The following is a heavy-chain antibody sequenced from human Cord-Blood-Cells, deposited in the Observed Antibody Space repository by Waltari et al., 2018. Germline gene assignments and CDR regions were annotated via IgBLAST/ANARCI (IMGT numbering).Heavy chain of an antibody. CDR2: INHSGST. CDR3: ARLRSSSGWYVWDY. J-gene: IGHJ4*02. Sequence: QVQLQQWGAGLLKPSETLSLTCAVYGGSFSGYYWSWIRQPPGKGLEWIGEINHSGSTNYNPSLKRRVTISVDTSKNQFSLKLSSVTAADTAVYYCARLRSSSGWYVWDYWGQGTLVTVSS. CDR1: GGSFSGYY. V-gene: IGHV4-34*01. D-gene: IGHD6-19*01.